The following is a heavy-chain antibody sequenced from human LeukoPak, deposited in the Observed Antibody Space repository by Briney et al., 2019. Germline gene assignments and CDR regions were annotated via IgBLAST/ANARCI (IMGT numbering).Heavy chain of an antibody. J-gene: IGHJ4*02. CDR1: GYTSTGYY. CDR2: INPNSGGT. V-gene: IGHV1-2*02. D-gene: IGHD3-22*01. Sequence: ASVKVSCKASGYTSTGYYMHWVRQAPGQGLEWMGWINPNSGGTNYAQKFQGRVTMTRDTSISTAYMELSRLRSDDTAVYYCAARYYYDSSGRFDYWGQGTLVTVSS. CDR3: AARYYYDSSGRFDY.